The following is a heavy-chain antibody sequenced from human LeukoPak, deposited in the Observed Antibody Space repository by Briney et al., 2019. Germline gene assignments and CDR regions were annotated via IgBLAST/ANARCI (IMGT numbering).Heavy chain of an antibody. Sequence: SETLSLTCAVDGGSFSGYYWSWVRQPPGKGLEWIGEINHSGSTNYNPSLKSRVTISVDTSKNQFSLKLSSVTAADTAVYYCARANYDFWSGYYRNYYYYMDVGGKGTTGTVS. D-gene: IGHD3-3*01. V-gene: IGHV4-34*01. J-gene: IGHJ6*03. CDR2: INHSGST. CDR3: ARANYDFWSGYYRNYYYYMDV. CDR1: GGSFSGYY.